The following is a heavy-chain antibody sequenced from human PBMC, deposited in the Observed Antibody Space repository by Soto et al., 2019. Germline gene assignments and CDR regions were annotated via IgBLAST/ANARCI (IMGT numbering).Heavy chain of an antibody. CDR2: VHHSGTT. CDR3: ARLRIATNNYKWFDP. CDR1: GGSIGIYY. J-gene: IGHJ5*02. V-gene: IGHV4-59*12. D-gene: IGHD2-21*01. Sequence: PETLSLTCTVSGGSIGIYYWNWIRQSPGKGLEWIGYVHHSGTTSYNPSLEGRATISQDTSERQFSLNLRLVTAADTAVYYCARLRIATNNYKWFDPWGQGTLVTVSS.